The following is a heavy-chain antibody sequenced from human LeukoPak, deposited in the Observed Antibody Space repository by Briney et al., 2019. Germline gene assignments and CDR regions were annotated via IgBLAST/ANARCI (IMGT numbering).Heavy chain of an antibody. CDR1: GVTFRNFA. Sequence: GGSLRLSCAASGVTFRNFAMSWVRQAPGKGLEWVGRIKSKTDGGTTDYAAPVKGRFTISRDDSKNTLYLQMNSLKTEDTAVYYCTTASKKSFDYWGQGTLVTVSS. CDR3: TTASKKSFDY. V-gene: IGHV3-15*01. CDR2: IKSKTDGGTT. J-gene: IGHJ4*02.